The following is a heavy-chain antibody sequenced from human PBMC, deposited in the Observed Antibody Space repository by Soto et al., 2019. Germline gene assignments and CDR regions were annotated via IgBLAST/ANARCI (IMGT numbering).Heavy chain of an antibody. CDR3: ARDNDYSNLGYYYYGMDV. V-gene: IGHV1-69*01. Sequence: GGPVEVSRQGSWGTLRRYSIRWGGQGPGQRAEWMGGIIPIFGTANYAQKFQGRVTITADESTSTAYMELSSLRSEDTAVYYCARDNDYSNLGYYYYGMDVWGQGTTVTVSS. CDR1: WGTLRRYS. J-gene: IGHJ6*02. D-gene: IGHD4-4*01. CDR2: IIPIFGTA.